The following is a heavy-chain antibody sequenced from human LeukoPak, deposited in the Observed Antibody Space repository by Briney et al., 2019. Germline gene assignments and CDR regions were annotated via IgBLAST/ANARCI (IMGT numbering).Heavy chain of an antibody. CDR2: ISGSGGSS. CDR1: GFTFSSYG. CDR3: AKVGGGYFIDY. D-gene: IGHD3-22*01. Sequence: GGSLRLSCAASGFTFSSYGMSWVRQAPGKGLEWVSAISGSGGSSYYADSVKGRFTISRDNSKNTLYLQMNSLRAEDTAVYYCAKVGGGYFIDYWGQGTLVTVSS. J-gene: IGHJ4*02. V-gene: IGHV3-23*01.